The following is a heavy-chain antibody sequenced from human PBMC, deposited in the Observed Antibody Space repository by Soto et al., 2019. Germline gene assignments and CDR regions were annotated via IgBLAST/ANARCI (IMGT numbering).Heavy chain of an antibody. CDR1: GFTFGDYA. D-gene: IGHD2-2*01. J-gene: IGHJ3*02. CDR2: IRSKAYGGTT. V-gene: IGHV3-49*03. Sequence: GGSLRLSCTASGFTFGDYAMSWFRQAPGKGLEWVGFIRSKAYGGTTEYAASVKGRFTISRDDSKSIAYLQMNSLKTEDTAVYYCTRGYNRCSSTSCYPPHAFDIWGQGTMVTVSS. CDR3: TRGYNRCSSTSCYPPHAFDI.